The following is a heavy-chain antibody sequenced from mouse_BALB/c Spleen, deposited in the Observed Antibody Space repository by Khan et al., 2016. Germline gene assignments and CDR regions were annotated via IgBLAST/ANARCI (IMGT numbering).Heavy chain of an antibody. CDR3: TIEYIITTQHWYFDV. CDR1: GFTFSSYT. CDR2: ISSGGSYI. Sequence: EVELVESGGGLVKPGGSLKLSCAASGFTFSSYTMSWVRQTPEKRLEWVATISSGGSYIYYPDSVKGRFTISRDNAKNTLYLQMSSLKSEDTTMFDCTIEYIITTQHWYFDVWGAGTTVTVSS. V-gene: IGHV5-6-4*01. D-gene: IGHD1-1*01. J-gene: IGHJ1*01.